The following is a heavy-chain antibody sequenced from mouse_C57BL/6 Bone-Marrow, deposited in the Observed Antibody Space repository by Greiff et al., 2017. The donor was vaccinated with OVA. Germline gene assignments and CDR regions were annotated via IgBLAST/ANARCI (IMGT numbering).Heavy chain of an antibody. D-gene: IGHD4-1*02. Sequence: VQLKESVAELVRPGASVKLSCTASGFNIKNTYMHWVKQRPEQGLEWIGRIDPANGNTKYAPKFQGKATITADTSSNTAYLQLSSLTSEDTAIYYCASSPNWEGGYFDVWGTGTTVTVSS. J-gene: IGHJ1*03. CDR2: IDPANGNT. V-gene: IGHV14-3*01. CDR1: GFNIKNTY. CDR3: ASSPNWEGGYFDV.